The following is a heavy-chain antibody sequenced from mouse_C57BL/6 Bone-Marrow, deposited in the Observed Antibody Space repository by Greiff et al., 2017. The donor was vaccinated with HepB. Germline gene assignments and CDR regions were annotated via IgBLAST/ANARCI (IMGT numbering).Heavy chain of an antibody. J-gene: IGHJ2*01. Sequence: QVQLQQPGAELVRPGTSVKLSCKASGYTFTSYWMHRVKQRPGQCLEWIGVIDPSDSYTNYNQKFKGKATLTVDTSSSTAYMQLSSLTSEDSAVYYCARTDYFDYWGQGTTLTVSS. V-gene: IGHV1-59*01. CDR3: ARTDYFDY. CDR2: IDPSDSYT. CDR1: GYTFTSYW.